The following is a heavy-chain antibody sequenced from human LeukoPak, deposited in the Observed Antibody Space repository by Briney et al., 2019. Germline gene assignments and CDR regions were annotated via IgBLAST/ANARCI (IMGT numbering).Heavy chain of an antibody. CDR1: GFTFSSYA. D-gene: IGHD2-15*01. Sequence: PGGSLRLSCAASGFTFSSYAMSWVRQAPGKGLEWVSAISGSGGSTYYADSVKGRFTISRDNAKNSLYLQMNSLRAEDTAVYYCARGTPPPSSDPLDYWGQGTLVTVSS. CDR2: ISGSGGST. J-gene: IGHJ4*02. CDR3: ARGTPPPSSDPLDY. V-gene: IGHV3-23*01.